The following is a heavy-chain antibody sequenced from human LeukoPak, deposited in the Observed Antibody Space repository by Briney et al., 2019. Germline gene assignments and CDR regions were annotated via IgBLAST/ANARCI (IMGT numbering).Heavy chain of an antibody. V-gene: IGHV4-4*07. Sequence: PSETLSLTCTVSGGSISSYYWSWIRQPAGKGLEWIGRIYTSGSTNYNPSLKSRVTISVDTSKNQFSLNLRSVTAADTAVYFRARDNVPGYFDYWGQGPLVTVSS. CDR2: IYTSGST. CDR3: ARDNVPGYFDY. CDR1: GGSISSYY. D-gene: IGHD2-8*01. J-gene: IGHJ4*02.